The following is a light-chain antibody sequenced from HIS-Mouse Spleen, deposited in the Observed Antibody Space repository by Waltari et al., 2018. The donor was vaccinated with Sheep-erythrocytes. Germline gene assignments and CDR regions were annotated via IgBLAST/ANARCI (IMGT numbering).Light chain of an antibody. Sequence: QSALTQPASVSGSPGQSITISCTGTSSDVGSYNLVSWYQQHPGKAPQRMIYAGSNGPSGVSNRFSGSKSGNTASLTISGLQAEDEADYYCCSYAGSSTPWVFGGGTKLTVL. CDR1: SSDVGSYNL. V-gene: IGLV2-23*01. CDR3: CSYAGSSTPWV. J-gene: IGLJ3*02. CDR2: AGS.